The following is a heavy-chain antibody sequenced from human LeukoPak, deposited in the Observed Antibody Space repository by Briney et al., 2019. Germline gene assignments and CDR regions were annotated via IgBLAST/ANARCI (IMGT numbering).Heavy chain of an antibody. V-gene: IGHV5-51*01. D-gene: IGHD2-2*01. CDR3: ASKYCRSSSCYVAFDY. Sequence: GESLKISCKGSGHSFNSYWIGWVRQMPGKGLGWMGSIYPGDSDTRYSPSFPGQVTISADKSIDTAYLQWSSLNASDTAMYYCASKYCRSSSCYVAFDYWGQGTLLTVSS. CDR1: GHSFNSYW. J-gene: IGHJ4*02. CDR2: IYPGDSDT.